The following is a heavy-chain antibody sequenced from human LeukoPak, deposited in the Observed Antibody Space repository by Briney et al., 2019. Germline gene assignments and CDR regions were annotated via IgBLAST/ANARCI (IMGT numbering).Heavy chain of an antibody. V-gene: IGHV3-53*01. Sequence: PGGSLRLSCAASGFTFSSYGMSCVRQAPGKGLEWVSFIYRGGNTHYSDSVKGRFTISRDNSKNTLYLQMNSLRAEDTAIYYCARRAGEYSHPYDYWGQGTLVTVSS. D-gene: IGHD2-15*01. CDR1: GFTFSSYG. CDR2: IYRGGNT. J-gene: IGHJ4*02. CDR3: ARRAGEYSHPYDY.